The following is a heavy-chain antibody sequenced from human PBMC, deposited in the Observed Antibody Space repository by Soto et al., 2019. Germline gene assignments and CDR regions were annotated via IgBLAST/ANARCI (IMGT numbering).Heavy chain of an antibody. D-gene: IGHD3-16*01. Sequence: PVGSLRLSCAASGFTFSSYAMSWVRQAPGKGLEWVSAISGSGGSTYYADSVKGRFTISRDSSKSTVYMELRSLRSDDTAVYYCARDQSFDRTYYYGIDVWGQGTTVTISS. V-gene: IGHV3-23*01. CDR3: ARDQSFDRTYYYGIDV. CDR1: GFTFSSYA. J-gene: IGHJ6*02. CDR2: ISGSGGST.